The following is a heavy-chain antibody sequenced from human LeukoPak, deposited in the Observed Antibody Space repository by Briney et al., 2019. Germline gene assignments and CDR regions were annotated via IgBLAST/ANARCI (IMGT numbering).Heavy chain of an antibody. CDR1: GYTFTSYD. D-gene: IGHD3-9*01. CDR2: MNPNSGNT. J-gene: IGHJ6*02. V-gene: IGHV1-8*01. Sequence: ASVKVSCKASGYTFTSYDINWVRQAAGQGLGWMGWMNPNSGNTGYAQKFQGRVTMTRNTSISTAYMELSSLRSEDTAVYYCAREGLLRYFDWLLGLAGYYGMDVWGQGTTVTVSS. CDR3: AREGLLRYFDWLLGLAGYYGMDV.